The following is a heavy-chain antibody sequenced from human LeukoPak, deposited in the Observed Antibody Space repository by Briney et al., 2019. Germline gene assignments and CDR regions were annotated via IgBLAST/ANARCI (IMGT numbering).Heavy chain of an antibody. V-gene: IGHV4-34*01. D-gene: IGHD5-24*01. J-gene: IGHJ2*01. CDR3: ARLGGEMATILYWYFDL. CDR1: GGSFSGYG. CDR2: INHSGST. Sequence: KPSETLSFTCAVYGGSFSGYGWSWIRQPPGKGLEWIGEINHSGSTNYNPSLKSRVTISVDTSKNQFSLKLSSVTAADTAVYYCARLGGEMATILYWYFDLWGRGTLVTVSS.